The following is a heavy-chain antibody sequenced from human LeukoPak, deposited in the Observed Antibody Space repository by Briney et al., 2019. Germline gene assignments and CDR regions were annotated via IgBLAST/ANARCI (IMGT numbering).Heavy chain of an antibody. Sequence: GGSLRLSCVASGFTLRSYSMNWVRQAPGKGLEWVSYVSTSSYYIYYADSVKGRFTISRDDAKNSLYLQMNSLRAEDTAIYYCARDASGSSTGLIDSWGQGTLVTVSS. CDR2: VSTSSYYI. CDR3: ARDASGSSTGLIDS. D-gene: IGHD1-26*01. J-gene: IGHJ4*02. CDR1: GFTLRSYS. V-gene: IGHV3-21*01.